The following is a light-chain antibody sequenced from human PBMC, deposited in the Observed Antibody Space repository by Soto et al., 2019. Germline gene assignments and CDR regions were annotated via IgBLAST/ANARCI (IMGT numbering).Light chain of an antibody. CDR3: TSFTSSNTWV. V-gene: IGLV2-14*01. Sequence: QSVLTQPASVSGSPGQPITISCAGTSSDIGYYNYVSWYQQHPGKAPKLMIYQVSHRPSGVSNRFSGSKPGYTASLTISGLQAEDEADYHCTSFTSSNTWVFGGGTKLTVL. CDR2: QVS. CDR1: SSDIGYYNY. J-gene: IGLJ3*02.